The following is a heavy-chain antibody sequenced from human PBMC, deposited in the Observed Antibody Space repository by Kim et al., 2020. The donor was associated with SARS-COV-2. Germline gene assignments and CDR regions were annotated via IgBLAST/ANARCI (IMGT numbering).Heavy chain of an antibody. CDR2: T. J-gene: IGHJ4*02. D-gene: IGHD4-17*01. CDR3: ARSSTVTTFDY. V-gene: IGHV5-51*01. Sequence: TRSGPSFQGQVTIPADKSISTAYLQWSSLKASDTAMYYCARSSTVTTFDYWGQGTLVTVSS.